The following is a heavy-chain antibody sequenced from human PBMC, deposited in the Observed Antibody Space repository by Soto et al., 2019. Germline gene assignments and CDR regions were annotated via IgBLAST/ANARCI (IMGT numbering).Heavy chain of an antibody. CDR3: ARERLIAVAGMGHAFDI. J-gene: IGHJ3*02. CDR1: GYTFTSYG. D-gene: IGHD6-19*01. V-gene: IGHV1-18*01. CDR2: ISAYNGNT. Sequence: ASVKVSCKASGYTFTSYGISWVRQAPGQGLEWMGWISAYNGNTNYAQKRQGRVTMATDTSTSTAYMELRSLRSDDTAVYYCARERLIAVAGMGHAFDIWGQGTMVTVSS.